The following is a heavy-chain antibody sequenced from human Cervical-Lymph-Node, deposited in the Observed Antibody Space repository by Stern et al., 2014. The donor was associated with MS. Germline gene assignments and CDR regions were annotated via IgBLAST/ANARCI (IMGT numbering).Heavy chain of an antibody. CDR1: GFTFSSYG. J-gene: IGHJ4*02. Sequence: EQLVESGGGVVQPGRSLRLSCAASGFTFSSYGMHWVRQAPGKGLEWVAVIWYDGSNKYYADSVKGRFTISRDNSKNTLYLQMNSLRAEDTAVYYCARDGDGYSSGWTYYFDYWGQGTLVTVSS. D-gene: IGHD6-19*01. V-gene: IGHV3-33*01. CDR2: IWYDGSNK. CDR3: ARDGDGYSSGWTYYFDY.